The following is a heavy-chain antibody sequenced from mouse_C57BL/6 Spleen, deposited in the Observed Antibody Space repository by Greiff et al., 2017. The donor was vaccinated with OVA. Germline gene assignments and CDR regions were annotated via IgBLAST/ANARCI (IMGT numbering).Heavy chain of an antibody. Sequence: QVQLQQPGAELVMPGASVKLSCKASGYTFTSYWMYWVKQSPGQGLDWIGEIDPSDSYTNYNQKFKGKSTLTVDKSSSTAYMQLSSLTSEDSAVYYCARRTTVAYYYAMDYWGQGTSVTVSS. CDR2: IDPSDSYT. CDR1: GYTFTSYW. J-gene: IGHJ4*01. D-gene: IGHD1-1*01. CDR3: ARRTTVAYYYAMDY. V-gene: IGHV1-69*01.